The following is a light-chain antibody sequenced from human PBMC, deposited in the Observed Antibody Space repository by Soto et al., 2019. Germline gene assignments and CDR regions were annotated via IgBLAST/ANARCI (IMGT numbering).Light chain of an antibody. Sequence: QAVVTQEPSLTVSPGGTVTLTCASNTGPVTSGYYPNWFQQKPGQAPRPLIYYTSNRHPWTPARFSGSLLGGTAALTLSGARPEDEAEYYCLLYNRATWVFGGGTQLTVL. CDR2: YTS. V-gene: IGLV7-43*01. CDR1: TGPVTSGYY. J-gene: IGLJ3*02. CDR3: LLYNRATWV.